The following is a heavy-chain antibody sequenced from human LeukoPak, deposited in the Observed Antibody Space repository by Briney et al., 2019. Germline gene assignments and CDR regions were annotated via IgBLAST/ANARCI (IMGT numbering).Heavy chain of an antibody. V-gene: IGHV5-51*01. Sequence: GESLKIPCKGSGYSFTSYWIGWVRQMPGKGLEWMGIIYPGDSDTTYSPSFQGQVTISADKSISTAYLQWSSLKASDTAMYYCARSIYSSWSYFDYWGQGTLVTVSS. CDR1: GYSFTSYW. CDR2: IYPGDSDT. J-gene: IGHJ4*02. D-gene: IGHD6-6*01. CDR3: ARSIYSSWSYFDY.